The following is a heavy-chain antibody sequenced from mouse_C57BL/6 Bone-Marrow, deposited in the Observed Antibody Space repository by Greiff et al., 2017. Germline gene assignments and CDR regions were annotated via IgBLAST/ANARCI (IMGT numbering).Heavy chain of an antibody. D-gene: IGHD1-1*01. Sequence: EVKVVESGGGLVQPKGSLKLSCAASGFSFNTYAMNWVRQAPGKGLEWVARIRSKSNNYATYYADSVKDRFTISRDDSESMLYLQMNNLKTEDTAMYYCVRHEGLYGSSYGYAMDYWGQGTSVTVAS. CDR2: IRSKSNNYAT. J-gene: IGHJ4*01. CDR3: VRHEGLYGSSYGYAMDY. CDR1: GFSFNTYA. V-gene: IGHV10-1*01.